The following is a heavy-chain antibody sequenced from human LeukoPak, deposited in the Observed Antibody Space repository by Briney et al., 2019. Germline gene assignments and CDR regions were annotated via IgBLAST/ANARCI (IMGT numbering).Heavy chain of an antibody. D-gene: IGHD2-15*01. Sequence: GASLRLSCAASGFTFSSYGMSWVRQAPGKGLEWVSVISGSGGSTYYADSVKGRFTISRDNSKNTLYLQMNSLRAEDTAVYYCAKVVVAKRFDYWGQGTLVTVSS. CDR2: ISGSGGST. J-gene: IGHJ4*02. CDR1: GFTFSSYG. V-gene: IGHV3-23*01. CDR3: AKVVVAKRFDY.